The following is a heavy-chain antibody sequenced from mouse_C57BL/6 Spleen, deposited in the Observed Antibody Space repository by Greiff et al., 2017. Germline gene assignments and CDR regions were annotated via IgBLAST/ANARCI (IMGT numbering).Heavy chain of an antibody. D-gene: IGHD1-1*01. CDR3: ARGPYYGSSYGYFDV. Sequence: EVKLMESGAELVKPGASVKLSCTASGFNIKDYYMHWVKQRTEQGLEWIGRIDPEDGETKYAPKFQGKATITADTSSNTAYLQLSSLTSEDTAVYYCARGPYYGSSYGYFDVWGTGTTVTVSS. CDR2: IDPEDGET. J-gene: IGHJ1*03. V-gene: IGHV14-2*01. CDR1: GFNIKDYY.